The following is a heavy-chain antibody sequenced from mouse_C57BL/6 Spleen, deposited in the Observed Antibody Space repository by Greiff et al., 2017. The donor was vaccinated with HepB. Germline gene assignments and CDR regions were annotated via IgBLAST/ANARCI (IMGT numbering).Heavy chain of an antibody. V-gene: IGHV1-53*01. CDR3: ARDRTTVAPFAY. J-gene: IGHJ3*01. CDR2: INPSNGGT. Sequence: VQLQQPGTELVKPGASVKLSCKASGYTFTSYWMHWVKQRPGQGLEWIGNINPSNGGTSYNQKFKGKATLTVNKSSSTAYMELRSLTSEDSAVYYCARDRTTVAPFAYWGQGTLVTVSA. D-gene: IGHD1-1*01. CDR1: GYTFTSYW.